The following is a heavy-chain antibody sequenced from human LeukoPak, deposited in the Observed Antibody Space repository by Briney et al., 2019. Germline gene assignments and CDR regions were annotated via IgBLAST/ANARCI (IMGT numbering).Heavy chain of an antibody. V-gene: IGHV3-48*03. Sequence: TGGSLRLSCAVSGFTVSSNYMNWVRQAPGKGLEWASYISSSGSTIYYADSVKGRFTISRDNAKNSLYLQMNSLRAEDTAVYYCAELGITMIGGVWGKGTTVTISS. D-gene: IGHD3-10*02. CDR1: GFTVSSNY. CDR3: AELGITMIGGV. CDR2: ISSSGSTI. J-gene: IGHJ6*04.